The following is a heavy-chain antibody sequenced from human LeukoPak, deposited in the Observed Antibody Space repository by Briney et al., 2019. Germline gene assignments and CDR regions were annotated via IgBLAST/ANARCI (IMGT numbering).Heavy chain of an antibody. CDR3: ARSQGADYGEIWFDP. CDR2: IYYSGST. CDR1: GGSISSSSYY. J-gene: IGHJ5*02. D-gene: IGHD4-17*01. V-gene: IGHV4-39*07. Sequence: ETLSLTCTVSGGSISSSSYYWGWIRQPPGKGLEWIGSIYYSGSTNYNPSLKSRVTISVDTSKNQFSLKLSSVTAADTAVYYCARSQGADYGEIWFDPWGQGTLVTVSS.